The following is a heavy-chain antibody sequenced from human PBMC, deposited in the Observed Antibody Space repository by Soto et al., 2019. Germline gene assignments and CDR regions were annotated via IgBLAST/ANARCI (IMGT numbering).Heavy chain of an antibody. CDR2: FSYSGST. V-gene: IGHV4-39*02. J-gene: IGHJ5*02. Sequence: SETLSLTCSVSGGSISSSSYFWGWVRQPPGMGLEWIGSFSYSGSTYYNPSLRSRVTISVDTSKNHFSPMLRSVTAADTAVYYCASLGTFNWFDPWGQGTLVTVSS. CDR1: GGSISSSSYF. CDR3: ASLGTFNWFDP. D-gene: IGHD7-27*01.